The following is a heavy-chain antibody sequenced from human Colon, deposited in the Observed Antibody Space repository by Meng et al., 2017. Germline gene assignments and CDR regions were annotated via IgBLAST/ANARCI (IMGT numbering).Heavy chain of an antibody. D-gene: IGHD5-18*01. Sequence: ASVKVSCKASGYTFTDYYWHWVRQAPGQGLEWMGRIKPNTGDASYAQNYQGRVTMTRDTSISTAYMELNGLTSDDTAVYYCARSQPTPGSNWFDSWGQGTLVTSPQ. CDR1: GYTFTDYY. CDR2: IKPNTGDA. J-gene: IGHJ5*01. CDR3: ARSQPTPGSNWFDS. V-gene: IGHV1-2*06.